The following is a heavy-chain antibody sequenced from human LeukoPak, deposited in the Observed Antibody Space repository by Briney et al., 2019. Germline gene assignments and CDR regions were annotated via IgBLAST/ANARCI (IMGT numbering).Heavy chain of an antibody. Sequence: GGSLRLSCAASGFTVSSNYMSWVRQAPGKGLGWVSVIYSGGSTYYADSVKGRFTISRDNSKNTLYLQMNSLRAEDTAVYYCARAYGDYGFLLLDYWGQGTLVTVSS. CDR3: ARAYGDYGFLLLDY. V-gene: IGHV3-66*01. J-gene: IGHJ4*02. CDR2: IYSGGST. CDR1: GFTVSSNY. D-gene: IGHD4-17*01.